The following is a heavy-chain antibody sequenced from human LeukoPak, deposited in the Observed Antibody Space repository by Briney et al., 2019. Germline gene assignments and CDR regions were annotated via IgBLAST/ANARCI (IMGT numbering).Heavy chain of an antibody. CDR2: INPNSGGT. D-gene: IGHD2-2*01. CDR3: ARGVPAASPWWFDP. Sequence: GASVKVSCKASGYTFTSYYMHWVRQAPGQGLEWMGWINPNSGGTNYAQKFQGRVTMTRDASISTAYMELSRLRSDDTAVYYCARGVPAASPWWFDPWGQGTLVTVSS. V-gene: IGHV1-2*02. CDR1: GYTFTSYY. J-gene: IGHJ5*02.